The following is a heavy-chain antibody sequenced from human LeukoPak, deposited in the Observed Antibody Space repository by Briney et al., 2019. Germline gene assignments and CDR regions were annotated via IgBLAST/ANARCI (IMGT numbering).Heavy chain of an antibody. D-gene: IGHD3/OR15-3a*01. CDR1: GVSISSSNSY. V-gene: IGHV4-39*01. CDR2: IYYTGNT. Sequence: PSETLSLTCTVSGVSISSSNSYWGWIRQSPGKGLEWIGSIYYTGNTYYNASLKSRVTISIDTSNNQISLRLISVTATDTAMYYCARQTGSGLFTLPGGQGTLVTVSS. J-gene: IGHJ4*02. CDR3: ARQTGSGLFTLP.